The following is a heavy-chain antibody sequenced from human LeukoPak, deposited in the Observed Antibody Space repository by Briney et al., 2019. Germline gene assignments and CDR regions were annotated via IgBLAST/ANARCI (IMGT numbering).Heavy chain of an antibody. Sequence: GGSLRLSCAASGFTFSSYAMSWVRQAPGKGPEWVSAISGSGGSTYYADSVKGRFTISRDNSKNTLYLQMNSLRAEDTAVYYCAKAPLSYASNNWFDPWGQGTLVTVSS. CDR3: AKAPLSYASNNWFDP. CDR2: ISGSGGST. CDR1: GFTFSSYA. D-gene: IGHD2-2*01. V-gene: IGHV3-23*01. J-gene: IGHJ5*02.